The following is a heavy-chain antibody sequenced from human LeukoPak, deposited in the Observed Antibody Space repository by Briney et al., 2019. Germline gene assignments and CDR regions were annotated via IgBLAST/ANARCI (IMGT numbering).Heavy chain of an antibody. Sequence: PSETLSLTCAISGGSIGTYYWSWIRHPAGEGLEWIGRMYYSGTSYYNPSLKSRVTMSLDTSENQFSLKLSSVTAADTAVYYCARHSTFFGVVIIKGRVRGPFDYWGQGTLVTVSS. CDR3: ARHSTFFGVVIIKGRVRGPFDY. J-gene: IGHJ4*02. CDR1: GGSIGTYY. CDR2: MYYSGTS. V-gene: IGHV4-4*07. D-gene: IGHD3-3*01.